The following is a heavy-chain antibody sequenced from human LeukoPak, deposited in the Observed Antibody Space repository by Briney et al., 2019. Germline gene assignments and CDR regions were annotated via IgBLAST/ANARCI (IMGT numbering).Heavy chain of an antibody. Sequence: PVGSLSLSCAGSGMTHSRPWMSWVGQAAGKGVEWVALIKEEGGEIYYVHSVKGGFTISRDNGEKSLYLQMNSLRAKDTDVYYCARDRGGRSGLDDWGQGTLVTVSS. J-gene: IGHJ4*02. CDR1: GMTHSRPW. CDR3: ARDRGGRSGLDD. V-gene: IGHV3-7*04. CDR2: IKEEGGEI. D-gene: IGHD2-15*01.